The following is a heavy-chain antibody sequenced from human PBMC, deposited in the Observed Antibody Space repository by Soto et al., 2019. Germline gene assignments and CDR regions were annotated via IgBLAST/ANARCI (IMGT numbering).Heavy chain of an antibody. J-gene: IGHJ4*02. CDR1: GFSLSTSGMC. Sequence: SGPTLVNPTQTLTLTCTFSGFSLSTSGMCVGWIRQPPGKALEWLARIDWDDDKYYSTSLKTRLTISKDTSKNQVVLTMTNMDPVDTATYYCARIDPPMVRGNGTGDYWGQGTLVTVSS. D-gene: IGHD3-10*01. CDR2: IDWDDDK. V-gene: IGHV2-70*11. CDR3: ARIDPPMVRGNGTGDY.